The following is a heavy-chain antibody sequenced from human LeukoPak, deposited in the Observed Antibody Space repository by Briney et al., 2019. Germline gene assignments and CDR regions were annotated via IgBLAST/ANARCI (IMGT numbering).Heavy chain of an antibody. CDR1: QYTFTDYA. D-gene: IGHD6-19*01. J-gene: IGHJ3*02. CDR3: ARGPRLDSSGWYYGAFDI. CDR2: INPNSGGT. Sequence: ASVKVSCKASQYTFTDYAVHWVRQAPGQGLEWMGRINPNSGGTNYAQKFQGRVTMTRDTSISTAYMELSRLRSDDTAVYYCARGPRLDSSGWYYGAFDIWGQGTMVTVSS. V-gene: IGHV1-2*06.